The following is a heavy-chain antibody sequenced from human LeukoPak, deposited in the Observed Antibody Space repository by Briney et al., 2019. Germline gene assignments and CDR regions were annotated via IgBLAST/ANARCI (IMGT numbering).Heavy chain of an antibody. D-gene: IGHD6-13*01. CDR3: ARGRRQQLPPRGMDV. Sequence: GGSLRLSCAASGFTFSDYYMSWIRQAPGKGLEWVSYISSSSSYTNYADSVKGRFTISRDNAKNSLYLQMNSLRAEDTAVYYCARGRRQQLPPRGMDVWGQGTTVTVSS. CDR1: GFTFSDYY. CDR2: ISSSSSYT. V-gene: IGHV3-11*05. J-gene: IGHJ6*02.